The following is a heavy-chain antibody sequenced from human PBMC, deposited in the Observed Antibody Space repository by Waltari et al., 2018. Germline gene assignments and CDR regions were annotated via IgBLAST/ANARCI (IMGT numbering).Heavy chain of an antibody. CDR3: ARGRYGSGSYNFDY. V-gene: IGHV4-4*07. J-gene: IGHJ4*02. D-gene: IGHD3-10*01. CDR2: IYTRGST. CDR1: GGSISSYY. Sequence: QVQLQESGPVLVKPSETLSLTCTVSGGSISSYYWSWIRQPAGKGLEWIGRIYTRGSTNYNPSLKSRVTMTRNTSISTAYRELSSLRSEDTAVYYCARGRYGSGSYNFDYWGQGTLVTVSS.